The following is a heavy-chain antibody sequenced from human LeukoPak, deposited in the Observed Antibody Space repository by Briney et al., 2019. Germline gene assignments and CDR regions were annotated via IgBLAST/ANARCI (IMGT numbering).Heavy chain of an antibody. J-gene: IGHJ3*01. CDR3: AAELYGVYTDCCTFHL. Sequence: SVTVSCKTSGFTFSTSAVQWVRQARGQRLEWIGWIIVGSGATNYAQSLEGRFTITRDMSTNTAYMELSSLGSEDSAVYYCAAELYGVYTDCCTFHLWGQGTMVTVSS. D-gene: IGHD4-17*01. V-gene: IGHV1-58*01. CDR2: IIVGSGAT. CDR1: GFTFSTSA.